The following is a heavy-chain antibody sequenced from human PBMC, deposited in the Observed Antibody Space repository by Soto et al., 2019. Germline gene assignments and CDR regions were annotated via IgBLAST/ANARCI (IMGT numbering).Heavy chain of an antibody. D-gene: IGHD2-2*01. Sequence: GESLKISCKGSGYSFTSYWISWVRQMPGKGLEWMGRIDPSDSYTNYSPSFQGHVTISADKSISTAYLQWSSLKASDTAMYYCASHTDIIGYCSSTSCPDAFDIWGQGTMVTVSS. CDR3: ASHTDIIGYCSSTSCPDAFDI. J-gene: IGHJ3*02. CDR1: GYSFTSYW. CDR2: IDPSDSYT. V-gene: IGHV5-10-1*01.